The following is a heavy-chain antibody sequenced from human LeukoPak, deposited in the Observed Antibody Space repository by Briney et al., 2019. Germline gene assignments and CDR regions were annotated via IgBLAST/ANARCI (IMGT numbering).Heavy chain of an antibody. CDR2: ISYDGSNK. J-gene: IGHJ4*02. D-gene: IGHD1-26*01. V-gene: IGHV3-30-3*01. CDR1: GFAFSDYA. CDR3: AKDRSGSPFDY. Sequence: GGSLRLSCAASGFAFSDYAMNWVRQAPGKGLEWVAIISYDGSNKYYPDSVEGRFTISRDNSKNTLYLQMNSLRVEDTAVYYCAKDRSGSPFDYWGQGTLVTVSS.